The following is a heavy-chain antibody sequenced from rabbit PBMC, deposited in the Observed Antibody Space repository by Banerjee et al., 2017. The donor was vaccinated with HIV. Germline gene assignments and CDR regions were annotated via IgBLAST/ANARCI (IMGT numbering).Heavy chain of an antibody. CDR1: GFSFSSSGY. CDR2: IDTSSASSGST. J-gene: IGHJ6*01. Sequence: QSLEESGGDLVKPGASLTLTCTASGFSFSSSGYMCWVRQAPGKGLEWIACIDTSSASSGSTYYASWAKGRFTISKTSSTTVTLQMTSLTAADTATYFCARGAGMDLWGQGTLVTVS. CDR3: ARGAGMDL. V-gene: IGHV1S40*01.